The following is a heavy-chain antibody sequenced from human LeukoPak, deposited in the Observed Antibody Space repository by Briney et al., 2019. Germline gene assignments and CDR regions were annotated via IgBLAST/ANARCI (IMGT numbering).Heavy chain of an antibody. CDR3: ARARWLPKFDY. Sequence: PSETLSLTSTVSGGSISSYYWSWIRQPPGKGLEWIGYIYYSGSTNYNPSLKSRVTISVDTSKNQFSLKLSSVTAADTAVYYCARARWLPKFDYWGQGTLVTVSS. CDR2: IYYSGST. D-gene: IGHD5-24*01. J-gene: IGHJ4*02. CDR1: GGSISSYY. V-gene: IGHV4-59*01.